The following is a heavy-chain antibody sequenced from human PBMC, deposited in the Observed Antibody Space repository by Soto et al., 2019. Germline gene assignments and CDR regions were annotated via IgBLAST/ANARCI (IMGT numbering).Heavy chain of an antibody. J-gene: IGHJ5*02. V-gene: IGHV1-18*01. CDR1: GYTFFNYG. D-gene: IGHD2-2*01. CDR2: ISGYNGNT. Sequence: ASVKVSCKASGYTFFNYGISWVRQAPGQGLEWMGWISGYNGNTNYAQKFQARVTVTTDTSTRTAYMELRSLRSDDTALYYCARKSSTSSWFDPWGQGTLVTVSS. CDR3: ARKSSTSSWFDP.